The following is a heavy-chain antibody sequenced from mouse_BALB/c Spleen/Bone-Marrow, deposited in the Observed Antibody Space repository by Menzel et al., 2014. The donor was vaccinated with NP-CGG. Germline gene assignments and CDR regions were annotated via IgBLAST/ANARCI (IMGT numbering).Heavy chain of an antibody. CDR1: GYTFTNSW. J-gene: IGHJ2*01. CDR3: ARHHRYAYYFDY. V-gene: IGHV1S130*01. Sequence: QVHVKQSGSVLVRPGASVMLSCKASGYTFTNSWIHWAKPRPGQGLEWIGDVHPNSGNTNYNEKFKAKATLTVETSSSTAYVDLSSLTSEDSAVYYCARHHRYAYYFDYWGQGTTLTVSS. D-gene: IGHD2-14*01. CDR2: VHPNSGNT.